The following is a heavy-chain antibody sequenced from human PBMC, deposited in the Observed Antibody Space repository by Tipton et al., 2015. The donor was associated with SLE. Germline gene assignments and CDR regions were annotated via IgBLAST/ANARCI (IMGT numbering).Heavy chain of an antibody. Sequence: SLTCTVSGGSMSDYMTTYYWSWIRQPAGRGLEWIGRIFTSGTTNYIQSLRSRVTISIDTSRNQVSLKMTSVTAADTAVYYCARGLMVTFDRGWFDPWGQGTLVTVSS. CDR1: GGSMSDYMTTYY. CDR3: ARGLMVTFDRGWFDP. CDR2: IFTSGTT. J-gene: IGHJ5*02. V-gene: IGHV4-61*02. D-gene: IGHD3-16*01.